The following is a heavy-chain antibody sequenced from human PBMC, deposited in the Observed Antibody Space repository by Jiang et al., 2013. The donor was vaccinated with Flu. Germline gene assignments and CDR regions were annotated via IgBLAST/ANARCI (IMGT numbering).Heavy chain of an antibody. V-gene: IGHV7-4-1*02. CDR1: GYSFTTYS. CDR3: ARRSPTDY. J-gene: IGHJ1*01. D-gene: IGHD4-17*01. Sequence: QSGSELKKPGASVKISCKTSGYSFTTYSINWVRQAPGQGLQWMGWINPNTGNPIYAQCFTGRFVFSLDTSVNTAYLQINNLEAEDTAVYYCARRSPTDYWGQGTLVTVSS. CDR2: INPNTGNP.